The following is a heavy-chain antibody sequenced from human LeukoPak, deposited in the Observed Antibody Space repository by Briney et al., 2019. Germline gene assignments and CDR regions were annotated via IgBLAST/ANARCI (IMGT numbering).Heavy chain of an antibody. V-gene: IGHV4-59*01. J-gene: IGHJ4*02. D-gene: IGHD3-3*01. CDR2: MYYSGRT. CDR1: GGSISSYY. CDR3: ARGSDYGDY. Sequence: PSETLSLTCTVSGGSISSYYWSWIRQPPGKGLEWIGYMYYSGRTNYNPSLKSRVAISINTSKNQFSLRLSSVTAADTAVYYCARGSDYGDYWGQGTLVTASS.